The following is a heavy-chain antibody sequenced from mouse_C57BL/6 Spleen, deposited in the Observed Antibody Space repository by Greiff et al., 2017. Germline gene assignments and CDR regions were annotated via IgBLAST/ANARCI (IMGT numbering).Heavy chain of an antibody. Sequence: EVQLQQSGPGLVKPSQSLSLTCSVTGYSITSGYYWNWIRQFPGNKLEWMGYISYDGSNNYNPSLKNRISITRDTSKNQFFLKLNSVTTEDTATYYCARGAYYSKGYFDYWGQGTTLTVSS. J-gene: IGHJ2*01. CDR2: ISYDGSN. CDR3: ARGAYYSKGYFDY. V-gene: IGHV3-6*01. D-gene: IGHD2-5*01. CDR1: GYSITSGYY.